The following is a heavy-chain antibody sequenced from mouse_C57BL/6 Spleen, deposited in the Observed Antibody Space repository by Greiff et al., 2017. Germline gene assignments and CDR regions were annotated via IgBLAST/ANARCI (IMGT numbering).Heavy chain of an antibody. CDR2: ISGGGGNT. J-gene: IGHJ2*01. CDR3: ARHVYGNLYYFDY. CDR1: GFTFSSYT. V-gene: IGHV5-9*01. D-gene: IGHD2-1*01. Sequence: EVQLVESGGGLVKPGGSLKLSCAASGFTFSSYTMSWVRQTPEKRLEWVATISGGGGNTYYPDSVKGRFTISRDNAKNTLYLQMSSLRSEDTALYYCARHVYGNLYYFDYWGQGTTLTVSS.